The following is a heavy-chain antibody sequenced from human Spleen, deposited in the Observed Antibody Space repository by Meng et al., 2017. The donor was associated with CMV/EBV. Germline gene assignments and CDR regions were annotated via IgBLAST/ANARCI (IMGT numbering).Heavy chain of an antibody. J-gene: IGHJ4*02. CDR3: ARDGGKDSGSPLSDY. V-gene: IGHV1-2*02. D-gene: IGHD1-26*01. CDR1: GYTFTGYY. Sequence: ASVKVSCKASGYTFTGYYMHWVRQAPGQGLEWMGWVNPNSGDTNYAQKFQGRVTMTRDTSISTAYMELSRLRSDDTAVYYCARDGGKDSGSPLSDYWGQGTLVTVSS. CDR2: VNPNSGDT.